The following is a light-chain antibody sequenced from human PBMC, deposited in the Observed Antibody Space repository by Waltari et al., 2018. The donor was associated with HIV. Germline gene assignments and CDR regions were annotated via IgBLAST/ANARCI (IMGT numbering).Light chain of an antibody. J-gene: IGLJ3*02. V-gene: IGLV1-44*01. CDR1: SSNFGSNS. CDR3: ATWEDRLNGWV. CDR2: TDK. Sequence: SELTPPPSASRTAGQRVTRSCSGSSSNFGSNSVNSYHQVPGTAPELSIFTDKQLPTGAPDRISGSRTGTSASLAISGLQSEDEADYYCATWEDRLNGWVCGGGTKLTVL.